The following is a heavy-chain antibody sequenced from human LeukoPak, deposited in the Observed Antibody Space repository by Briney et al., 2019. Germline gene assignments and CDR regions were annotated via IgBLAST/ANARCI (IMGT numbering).Heavy chain of an antibody. CDR2: IYSGGST. V-gene: IGHV3-53*01. Sequence: GGSLRLSCAASGFTVSTNYMSWVRQAPGKGLKWVSFIYSGGSTYYADSVKGLFTISRDNSKNTLYLQMNSLRAEDTAVYYCARAGDGYKPYYYYYGMDVWGQGTTVTVSS. J-gene: IGHJ6*02. D-gene: IGHD5-24*01. CDR1: GFTVSTNY. CDR3: ARAGDGYKPYYYYYGMDV.